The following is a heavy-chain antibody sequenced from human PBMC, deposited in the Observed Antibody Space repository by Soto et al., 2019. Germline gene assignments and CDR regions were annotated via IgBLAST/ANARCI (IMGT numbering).Heavy chain of an antibody. CDR1: GFTFSSHA. J-gene: IGHJ4*02. D-gene: IGHD3-16*01. CDR3: AKKRSGSWSMGCFDS. CDR2: ISGSASDI. V-gene: IGHV3-23*01. Sequence: EVQLLESGGGLVQPGGSLRLSCEASGFTFSSHAMNWVRQAPGKGLEWLSAISGSASDIYYADSVKGRFTISRDSSTNTVFLQMNSLRAEDTALYYCAKKRSGSWSMGCFDSWGQGTLVTVSS.